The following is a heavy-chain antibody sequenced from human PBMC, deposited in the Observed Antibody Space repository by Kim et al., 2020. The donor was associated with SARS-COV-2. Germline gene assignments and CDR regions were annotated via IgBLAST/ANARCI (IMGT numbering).Heavy chain of an antibody. J-gene: IGHJ3*02. CDR3: ARDVQGAFDI. Sequence: STNHPPSLKSRVTISVDTSKNQFSLKLSSVTAADTAVYYCARDVQGAFDIWGQGTMVTVSS. D-gene: IGHD3-10*02. V-gene: IGHV4-59*01. CDR2: ST.